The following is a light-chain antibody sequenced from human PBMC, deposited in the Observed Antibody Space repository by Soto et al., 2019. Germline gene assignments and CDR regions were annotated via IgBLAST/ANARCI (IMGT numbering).Light chain of an antibody. CDR2: STS. V-gene: IGKV3-20*01. Sequence: EIILTQSPFTLSVSPGERATLSCRASQSVGSNLALYQQKPGQAPRLLMYSTSIRATGIPDRFSGSGSGTDFTPTISRLEPEDFAVYYCQQYDSSPLTFGGGTKVDIK. CDR1: QSVGSN. J-gene: IGKJ4*01. CDR3: QQYDSSPLT.